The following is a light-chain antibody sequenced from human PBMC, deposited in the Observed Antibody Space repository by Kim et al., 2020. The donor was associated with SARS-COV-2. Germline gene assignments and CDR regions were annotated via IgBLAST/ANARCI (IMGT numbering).Light chain of an antibody. V-gene: IGKV1-9*01. CDR3: QQLNSYLMYT. CDR1: QGISSY. Sequence: SVGDRVTITCRASQGISSYLAWYQQKPGKAPKLLIYAASTLQSGVPSRFSGSGSGTEFTLTISSLQPEDFATYYCQQLNSYLMYTFGQGTKLEI. CDR2: AAS. J-gene: IGKJ2*01.